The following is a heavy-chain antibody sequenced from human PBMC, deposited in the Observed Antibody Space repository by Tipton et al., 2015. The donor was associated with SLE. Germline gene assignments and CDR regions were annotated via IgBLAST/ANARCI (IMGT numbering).Heavy chain of an antibody. CDR1: GGSISGYY. CDR3: ARLDGLRRYFGY. J-gene: IGHJ4*02. Sequence: TLSLTCTVSGGSISGYYWSWIRQPPGKGLEWIGEINHSGSTNYNPSLESRVTISVDTSKNQFSLRLTSVTPADTAVYFCARLDGLRRYFGYWGPGTLVNVSS. D-gene: IGHD2-15*01. CDR2: INHSGST. V-gene: IGHV4-34*01.